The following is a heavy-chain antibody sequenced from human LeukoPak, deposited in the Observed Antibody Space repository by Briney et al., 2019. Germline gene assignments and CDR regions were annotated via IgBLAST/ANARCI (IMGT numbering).Heavy chain of an antibody. V-gene: IGHV3-23*01. CDR1: GFTFSSYS. CDR2: ISGSGGST. Sequence: HPGGSLRLSCAASGFTFSSYSMNWVRQAPGKGLEWVSAISGSGGSTYYADSVKGRFTISRDNSKNTLSLQMNSLRAEDTAVYYCAKDTGSRYMYYFDYWGQGTLVTVSS. D-gene: IGHD2-8*02. J-gene: IGHJ4*02. CDR3: AKDTGSRYMYYFDY.